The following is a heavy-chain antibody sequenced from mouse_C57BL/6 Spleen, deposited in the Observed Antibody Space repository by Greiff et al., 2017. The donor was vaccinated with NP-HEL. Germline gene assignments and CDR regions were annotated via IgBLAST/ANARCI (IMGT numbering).Heavy chain of an antibody. J-gene: IGHJ3*01. Sequence: EVQGVESGPELVKPGASVKISCKASGYSFTGYYMNWVKQSPEKSLEWIGAINPSTGGTTYTQKFKAKATLTVDKSSSTAYMQLKGLASEDSAVYYCARWDYGPWFAYWGKGTLVTVSA. V-gene: IGHV1-42*01. D-gene: IGHD1-1*02. CDR1: GYSFTGYY. CDR3: ARWDYGPWFAY. CDR2: INPSTGGT.